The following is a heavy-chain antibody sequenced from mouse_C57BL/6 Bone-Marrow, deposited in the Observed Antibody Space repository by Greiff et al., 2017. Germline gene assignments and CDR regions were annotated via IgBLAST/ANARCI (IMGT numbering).Heavy chain of an antibody. CDR2: ISAGGSYT. CDR3: ARDFTTVVDWYCDV. Sequence: EVKLEESGGGLVKPGGSLKLSCAASGFTFSSYAMSWVRQTPEKRLEWVATISAGGSYTYYPDNVKGRYTISRDNAKNNLYLQMSHLKSEDTAMYYCARDFTTVVDWYCDVWGTGTTVTVSS. V-gene: IGHV5-4*01. D-gene: IGHD1-1*01. CDR1: GFTFSSYA. J-gene: IGHJ1*03.